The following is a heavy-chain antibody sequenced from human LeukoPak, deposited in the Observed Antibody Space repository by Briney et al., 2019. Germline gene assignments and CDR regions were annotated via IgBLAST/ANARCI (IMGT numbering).Heavy chain of an antibody. Sequence: SETLSLTCAVYGESFSGYYWSWIRQPPGKGLEWIGEINHSGSTNYNPSPKSRVTISVDTSKNQFSLKLSSVTAADTAVYYCARGVYYYGPGSYSLYYYGMDVWGQGTTVTVSS. CDR1: GESFSGYY. CDR2: INHSGST. D-gene: IGHD3-10*01. J-gene: IGHJ6*02. CDR3: ARGVYYYGPGSYSLYYYGMDV. V-gene: IGHV4-34*01.